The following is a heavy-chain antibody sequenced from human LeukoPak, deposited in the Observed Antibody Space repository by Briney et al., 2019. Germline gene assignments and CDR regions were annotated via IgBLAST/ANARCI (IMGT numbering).Heavy chain of an antibody. CDR1: GDSISSYY. J-gene: IGHJ5*02. CDR2: IYYSGST. V-gene: IGHV4-59*01. CDR3: ARGIGMYSSTWSWFDP. D-gene: IGHD6-13*01. Sequence: SGTLSLTCTVSGDSISSYYWSWIRQPPGKRLEWIGYIYYSGSTNYTPSLKCRVSISVDTSKNQFSLTLSSVTAADTAVYYCARGIGMYSSTWSWFDPWGQGIMVTVSS.